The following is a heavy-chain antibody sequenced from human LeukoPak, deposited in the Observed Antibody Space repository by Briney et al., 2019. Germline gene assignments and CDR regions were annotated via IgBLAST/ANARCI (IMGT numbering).Heavy chain of an antibody. CDR3: ARNLVGKTDFDY. Sequence: ASVKVSCKASGYTFTSYYMHWVRQAPGQGLEWMGWINAGNGDTKYSQNFQGRVTITWDTSASTVHMGLSSLRSEDTAVYYCARNLVGKTDFDYWGQGTLVTVSS. J-gene: IGHJ4*02. D-gene: IGHD6-19*01. V-gene: IGHV1-3*01. CDR1: GYTFTSYY. CDR2: INAGNGDT.